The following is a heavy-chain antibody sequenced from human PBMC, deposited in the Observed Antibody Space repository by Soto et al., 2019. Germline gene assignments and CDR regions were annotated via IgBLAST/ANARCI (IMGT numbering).Heavy chain of an antibody. CDR1: GGSISSGGYS. V-gene: IGHV4-30-2*02. CDR3: ATRPPGRWAGVFDD. CDR2: IYHSGST. J-gene: IGHJ4*02. D-gene: IGHD3-10*01. Sequence: SETLSLTCAVSGGSISSGGYSWSWIRQPPGKGLEWIGYIYHSGSTYYNPSLKSRVTISVDRSKNQFSLKLSSVTAADTAVYYCATRPPGRWAGVFDDWSQGTLVTVS.